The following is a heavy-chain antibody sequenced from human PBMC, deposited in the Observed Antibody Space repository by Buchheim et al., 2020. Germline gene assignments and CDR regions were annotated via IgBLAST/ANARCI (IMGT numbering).Heavy chain of an antibody. CDR2: TSYDEGHK. CDR3: AKSRYYDSSGYFDY. D-gene: IGHD3-22*01. Sequence: QVHLVESGGGVVQPGRSLRLSCAASGFTFSTYTMHWVRQAAGKGLEWVAVTSYDEGHKYYADSVKGRFTISRDNSKNTLYLQMNSLRAEDTAVYYCAKSRYYDSSGYFDYWGQGTL. V-gene: IGHV3-30-3*02. CDR1: GFTFSTYT. J-gene: IGHJ4*02.